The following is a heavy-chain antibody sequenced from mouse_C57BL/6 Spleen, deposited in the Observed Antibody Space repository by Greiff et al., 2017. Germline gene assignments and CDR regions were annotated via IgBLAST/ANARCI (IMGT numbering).Heavy chain of an antibody. CDR2: IYPGDGDT. V-gene: IGHV1-80*01. CDR3: ARSGSTAWFAY. Sequence: QVQLKQSGAELVKPGASVKISCKASGYAFSSYWMNWVKQRPGKGLEWIGQIYPGDGDTNYNGKFKGKATLTADKSSSTAYMQLSSLTSEDSAVXFCARSGSTAWFAYWGQGTLVTVSA. CDR1: GYAFSSYW. J-gene: IGHJ3*01.